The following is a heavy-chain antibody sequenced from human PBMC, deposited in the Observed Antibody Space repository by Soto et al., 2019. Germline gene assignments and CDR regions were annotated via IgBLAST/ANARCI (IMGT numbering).Heavy chain of an antibody. J-gene: IGHJ4*02. CDR2: IIGRGGST. Sequence: EVQLLEFGGGLVQPGGSLRLSCAASGFTFSNFAMSWVRQAPGKGLEWVSAIIGRGGSTFYADSVKGRFTISRDNSKNTLYLQMNSLRVEDTAIYYCAKDSVAGQPFDYWGRGTLVTISS. D-gene: IGHD6-19*01. V-gene: IGHV3-23*01. CDR3: AKDSVAGQPFDY. CDR1: GFTFSNFA.